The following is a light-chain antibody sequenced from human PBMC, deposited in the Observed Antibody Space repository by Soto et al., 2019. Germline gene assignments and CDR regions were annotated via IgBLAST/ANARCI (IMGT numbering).Light chain of an antibody. Sequence: DIQMTQSPSALSASVGDRVTITCRASQSITSWSAWYQQKPRRAPKLLIYDASTLESGVPSRFSGSGSETEFTLTISSLQTDDFATYYCQQYISYPWTFGQGTKVDI. V-gene: IGKV1-5*01. CDR1: QSITSW. CDR2: DAS. CDR3: QQYISYPWT. J-gene: IGKJ1*01.